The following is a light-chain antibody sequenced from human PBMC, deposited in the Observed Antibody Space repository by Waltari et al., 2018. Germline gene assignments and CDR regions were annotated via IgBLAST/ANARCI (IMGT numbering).Light chain of an antibody. J-gene: IGKJ2*01. V-gene: IGKV2-30*02. Sequence: DVVMTQSPLSLPVTLGQAASISFKSSQSLVHSDGHTNLNWFQQRPGQSPRRLIYRVSNRDSGVPDRFSGSGSGTDFTLKISRVEAEDVGVYYCMQGTHWPYTFGQGTKLDIK. CDR3: MQGTHWPYT. CDR1: QSLVHSDGHTN. CDR2: RVS.